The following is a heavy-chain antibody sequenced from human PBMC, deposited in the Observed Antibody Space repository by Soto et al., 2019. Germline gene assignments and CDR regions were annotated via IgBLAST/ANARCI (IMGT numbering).Heavy chain of an antibody. CDR3: ARDISPDNWFDP. D-gene: IGHD2-2*01. CDR1: GGSVSSGSYY. CDR2: IYYSGST. J-gene: IGHJ5*02. Sequence: SETLSLTCTVSGGSVSSGSYYCSWIRQPPGKGLELIGYIYYSGSTNYNPSLKSRVTISVDTSKNQFSLKLSSVTAADTAVYYCARDISPDNWFDPWGQGTLVTVSS. V-gene: IGHV4-61*01.